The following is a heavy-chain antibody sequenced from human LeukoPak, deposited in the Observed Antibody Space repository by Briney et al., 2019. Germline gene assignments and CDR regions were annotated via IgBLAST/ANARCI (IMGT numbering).Heavy chain of an antibody. CDR1: GFTFSSYS. V-gene: IGHV3-48*02. J-gene: IGHJ3*02. CDR3: ARDGGFGFLAAFDI. Sequence: GGSLRLSCAASGFTFSSYSMNWVRQAPGKGLEWISYISASGSVSYYEDSVKGRFTISRDNDKNSLYLQMNSLRDEDTALYYCARDGGFGFLAAFDIWGQGTMVTVSS. CDR2: ISASGSVS. D-gene: IGHD3-10*01.